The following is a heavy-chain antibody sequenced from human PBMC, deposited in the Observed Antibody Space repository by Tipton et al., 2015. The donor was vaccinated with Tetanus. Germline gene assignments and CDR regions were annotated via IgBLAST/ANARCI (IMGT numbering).Heavy chain of an antibody. Sequence: TLSLTCSVSGGSLRSDDYQWNWIRQPPGKGLQWIGYMYYSGTTHYNPSLKSRVTISIDRSKNQLSLKLTSVTAADTAVYYCARATSTGPAYNWFDPWGQGTLVTVSS. V-gene: IGHV4-30-2*01. J-gene: IGHJ5*02. CDR1: GGSLRSDDYQ. D-gene: IGHD2-8*02. CDR2: MYYSGTT. CDR3: ARATSTGPAYNWFDP.